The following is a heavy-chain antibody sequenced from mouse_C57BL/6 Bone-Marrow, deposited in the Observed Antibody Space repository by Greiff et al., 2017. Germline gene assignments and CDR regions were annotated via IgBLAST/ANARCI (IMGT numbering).Heavy chain of an antibody. CDR1: GFSLTSYC. Sequence: VQLQQSGPGLVQPSQCLSISCTVSGFSLTSYCVHWVRQSPGKGLEWLGVIWSGGSTDYNAAFISRLSISKDNSKSKVFFIMNSLQADDTAIYYSARNDWFAGWGKGTLVTVSA. V-gene: IGHV2-2*01. CDR2: IWSGGST. CDR3: ARNDWFAG. J-gene: IGHJ3*01.